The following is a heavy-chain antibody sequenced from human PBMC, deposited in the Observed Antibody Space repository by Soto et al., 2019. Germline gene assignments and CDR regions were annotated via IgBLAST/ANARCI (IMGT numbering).Heavy chain of an antibody. CDR3: ARGYSSSSYYYYYGMDV. CDR2: IYYSGST. V-gene: IGHV4-30-4*01. J-gene: IGHJ6*02. D-gene: IGHD6-6*01. Sequence: PSETLSLTCTVSGGSISSGDYYWSWIRQPPGKGLEWIGYIYYSGSTYYNPSLKSRVTISVDTSKNQFSLKLSSVTAADTAVYYCARGYSSSSYYYYYGMDVWGQGTTVTVSS. CDR1: GGSISSGDYY.